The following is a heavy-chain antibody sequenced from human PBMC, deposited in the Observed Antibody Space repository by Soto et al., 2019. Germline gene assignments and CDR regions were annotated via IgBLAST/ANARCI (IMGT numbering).Heavy chain of an antibody. D-gene: IGHD6-25*01. CDR1: GGSISGYY. CDR3: ARQSGGWDRWLDP. Sequence: SETMSLTCTVSGGSISGYYWNWIRQPPGKGLEWIGYIYYSGSTDYNPSLKSRVTISQDTSKNQLSLRLSSVTAADTAVYYCARQSGGWDRWLDPWGQGTLVTVSS. V-gene: IGHV4-59*08. J-gene: IGHJ5*02. CDR2: IYYSGST.